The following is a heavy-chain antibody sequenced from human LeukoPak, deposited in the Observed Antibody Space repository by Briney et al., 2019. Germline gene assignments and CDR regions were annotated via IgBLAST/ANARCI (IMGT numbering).Heavy chain of an antibody. J-gene: IGHJ4*02. CDR3: ARQGRGWERNFDY. V-gene: IGHV4-39*01. CDR2: IYYSGST. Sequence: SETLSLTCTVSGGSISSSSYYWGWIRQPPGKGLEWIGSIYYSGSTYYNPSLKSRVTISVDTSKNQFSLKLSSVTAADTAVYFCARQGRGWERNFDYWGQGTLVTVSS. CDR1: GGSISSSSYY. D-gene: IGHD1-26*01.